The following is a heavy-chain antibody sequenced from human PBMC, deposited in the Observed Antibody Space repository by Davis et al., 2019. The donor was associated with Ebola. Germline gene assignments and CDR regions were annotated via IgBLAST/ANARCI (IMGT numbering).Heavy chain of an antibody. J-gene: IGHJ3*02. V-gene: IGHV5-51*01. CDR1: GYSFTNYW. Sequence: GESLKISCQSSGYSFTNYWIGWVRQMPGKGLEWMGIIFPDDSDTRYSPSFQGQVTISVDKSISTAYLQWSSLKASDIAMYYCARLVVTASLASVGAFDIWGQGTMVTVSS. CDR3: ARLVVTASLASVGAFDI. D-gene: IGHD2-21*02. CDR2: IFPDDSDT.